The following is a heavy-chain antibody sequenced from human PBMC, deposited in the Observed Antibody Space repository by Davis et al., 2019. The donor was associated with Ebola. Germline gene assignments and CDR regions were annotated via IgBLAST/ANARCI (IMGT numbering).Heavy chain of an antibody. D-gene: IGHD1-26*01. J-gene: IGHJ6*02. V-gene: IGHV6-1*01. CDR1: GDSVSINSAG. CDR2: TYYTSKWFN. Sequence: HSQTLSLTCAISGDSVSINSAGWNWIRQSPSRGLEWLGRTYYTSKWFNHYAVSVESRITITADTSKNQFSLQLNSVTPEDTAVYYCVRGWGRTGMGVWGQGTTVTVSS. CDR3: VRGWGRTGMGV.